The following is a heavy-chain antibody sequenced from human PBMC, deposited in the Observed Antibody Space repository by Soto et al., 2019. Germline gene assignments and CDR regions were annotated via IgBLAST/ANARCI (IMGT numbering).Heavy chain of an antibody. Sequence: SETLSLTCTVSGGSISSYYWSWIRQPPWKGLEWIGYIYYSGSTNYNPSLKSRVTISVDTSKNQFSLKLSSVTAADTAVYYCARGKIVGATFREFDYWGQGTLDIVSS. V-gene: IGHV4-59*01. CDR1: GGSISSYY. J-gene: IGHJ4*02. D-gene: IGHD1-26*01. CDR3: ARGKIVGATFREFDY. CDR2: IYYSGST.